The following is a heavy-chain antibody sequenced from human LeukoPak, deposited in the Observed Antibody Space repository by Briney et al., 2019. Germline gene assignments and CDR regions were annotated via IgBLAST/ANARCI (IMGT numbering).Heavy chain of an antibody. D-gene: IGHD1/OR15-1a*01. CDR1: GYTFTSNY. Sequence: ASVKVSCKAFGYTFTSNYMHWVRQAPGQGPEWMGVISPSGGSTTYAQKFQGRVTLTRDMSTSTDYLELSSLRSDDTAVYYCARGQQEEFDYWGQGTLVTVSS. J-gene: IGHJ4*02. CDR3: ARGQQEEFDY. V-gene: IGHV1-46*01. CDR2: ISPSGGST.